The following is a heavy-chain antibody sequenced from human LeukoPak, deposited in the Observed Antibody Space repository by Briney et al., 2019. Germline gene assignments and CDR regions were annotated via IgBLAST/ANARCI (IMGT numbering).Heavy chain of an antibody. V-gene: IGHV3-9*01. J-gene: IGHJ6*02. Sequence: GRSLRLSCAASGFTFDDYAMHWVRQAPGKGLEWVSGISWNSGSIGYADSVKGRFTISRDNAKNSLYLQMNSLRAEDTALYYCVKDTSRKNSDGMDVWGQGTTVTVSS. CDR3: VKDTSRKNSDGMDV. CDR2: ISWNSGSI. CDR1: GFTFDDYA. D-gene: IGHD1-7*01.